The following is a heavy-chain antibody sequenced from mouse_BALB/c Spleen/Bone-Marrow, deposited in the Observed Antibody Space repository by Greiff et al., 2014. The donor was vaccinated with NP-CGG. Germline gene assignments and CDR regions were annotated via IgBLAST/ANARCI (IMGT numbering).Heavy chain of an antibody. Sequence: VQLQQSGAELVKPGASVKLSCTASGFNIKDTYMHWVKQRPEQGLEWIGRIDPANSNTKYDPKFQGKATITADTSSNTAYLQLSSLTSEDTAVYYCATYYYGCSWGFAYWGQGTLVTVSA. V-gene: IGHV14-3*02. CDR3: ATYYYGCSWGFAY. CDR2: IDPANSNT. CDR1: GFNIKDTY. D-gene: IGHD1-1*01. J-gene: IGHJ3*01.